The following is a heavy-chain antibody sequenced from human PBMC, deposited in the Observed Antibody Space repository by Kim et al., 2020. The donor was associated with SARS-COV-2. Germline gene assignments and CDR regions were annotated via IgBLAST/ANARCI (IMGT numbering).Heavy chain of an antibody. CDR2: ISGSGGST. V-gene: IGHV3-23*01. CDR1: GFTFSSYA. J-gene: IGHJ6*02. CDR3: VRGTGPVSGMDV. Sequence: GGSLRLSCAASGFTFSSYAMSWVRQAPGKGLEWVSAISGSGGSTYYADSVKGRFTISRDNSKNTLYLQMNSLRAEDTAVYYCVRGTGPVSGMDVWGQGTTVTVSS. D-gene: IGHD3-10*01.